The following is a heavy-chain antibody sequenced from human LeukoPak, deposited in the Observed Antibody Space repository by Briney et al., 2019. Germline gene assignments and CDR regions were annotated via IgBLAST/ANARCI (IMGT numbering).Heavy chain of an antibody. CDR1: GFTFSNFA. CDR3: AKGRGPTISHPIDY. D-gene: IGHD5-24*01. CDR2: ISGSDGGT. V-gene: IGHV3-23*01. Sequence: GGSLRLSCAASGFTFSNFAMSWVRRAPGKGLEWVSGISGSDGGTYYADSVKGRLIISRDNSKNTLYLQMNSLRAEDTAAYYCAKGRGPTISHPIDYWGQGTLVTVSS. J-gene: IGHJ4*02.